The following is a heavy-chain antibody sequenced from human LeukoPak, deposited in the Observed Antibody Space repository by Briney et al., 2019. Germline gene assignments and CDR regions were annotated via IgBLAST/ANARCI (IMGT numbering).Heavy chain of an antibody. V-gene: IGHV1-18*01. CDR2: ISAYNGNT. Sequence: ASVKVSCKASGYTFTSYGISWVRQAPGQGLEWMGWISAYNGNTNYAQKFQGRVTMTTDTSTSTAYMELSSLRSDQTPLYCCAGEPVVGATRFTLEYWGEGA. D-gene: IGHD1-26*01. J-gene: IGHJ4*02. CDR1: GYTFTSYG. CDR3: AGEPVVGATRFTLEY.